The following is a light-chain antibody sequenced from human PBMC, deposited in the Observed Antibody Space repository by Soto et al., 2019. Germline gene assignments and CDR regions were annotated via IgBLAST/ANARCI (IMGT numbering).Light chain of an antibody. CDR3: QQYYRAPRT. CDR2: WAS. CDR1: RSLFYSPHNKSY. Sequence: DIVMTQSPDSLAVSLGERATINCTSGRSLFYSPHNKSYLAWYQQKVGQPPQMLIYWASTRESGVPDRFRGSWSGTDFTLTSSILQADDVAVYYCQQYYRAPRTFGQGTKVE. J-gene: IGKJ2*01. V-gene: IGKV4-1*01.